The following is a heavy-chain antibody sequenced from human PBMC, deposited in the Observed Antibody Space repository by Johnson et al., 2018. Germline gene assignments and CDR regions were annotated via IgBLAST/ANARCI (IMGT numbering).Heavy chain of an antibody. J-gene: IGHJ3*02. CDR2: ISSSGTTI. CDR3: ARAYFGIAGDAFDI. V-gene: IGHV3-11*04. Sequence: QVQLVQSGGGLVKPGGSLRISCAASGFSFSDYYMSWMRQAPGKGLEWVSYISSSGTTIYYADSVKGRLPISRDNAKKSLYLQMNSLRAEDTAVYYCARAYFGIAGDAFDIWGQGTMVTVSS. CDR1: GFSFSDYY. D-gene: IGHD1-14*01.